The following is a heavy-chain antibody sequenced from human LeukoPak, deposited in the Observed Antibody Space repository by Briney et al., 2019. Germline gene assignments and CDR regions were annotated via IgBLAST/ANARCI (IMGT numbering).Heavy chain of an antibody. V-gene: IGHV3-23*01. CDR1: GFTFSSYG. CDR3: ATSRGSWPDYFDY. Sequence: PGGSLRLSCAASGFTFSSYGMSWVRQAPGKGLEWVSAISSTGGTTYYADSVKGRFTISGDNAKNSLYLQMNGLRAEDTAVYYCATSRGSWPDYFDYWGQGTLVTVSS. J-gene: IGHJ4*02. D-gene: IGHD6-13*01. CDR2: ISSTGGTT.